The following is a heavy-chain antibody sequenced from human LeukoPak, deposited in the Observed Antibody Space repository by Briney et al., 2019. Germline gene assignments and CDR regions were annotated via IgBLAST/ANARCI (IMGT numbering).Heavy chain of an antibody. J-gene: IGHJ4*02. CDR1: GFTFSSYA. CDR2: ISGSGGST. D-gene: IGHD3-10*01. V-gene: IGHV3-23*01. CDR3: AKADRLWFGELGYFDY. Sequence: GGSLRLSCAASGFTFSSYAMSWVRQAPGKGLEWVSAISGSGGSTYYADSVKGRFTISRDNSKNTLYLQMNGLRAEDTAVYYCAKADRLWFGELGYFDYWGQGTLVTVSS.